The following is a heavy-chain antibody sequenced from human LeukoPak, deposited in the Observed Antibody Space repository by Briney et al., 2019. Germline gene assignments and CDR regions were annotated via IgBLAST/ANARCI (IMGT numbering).Heavy chain of an antibody. J-gene: IGHJ3*02. V-gene: IGHV4-39*07. CDR2: IYYSGST. Sequence: PSETLSLTCTVSAGSISTMSYYWGWVRQPPGKGLEWIGSIYYSGSTYYNPSLMSRVTISVDTSKNQFSLKLSSVTAADTAVYYCARRRARYCSSTSCSRAFDIWGQGTMVTVSS. CDR3: ARRRARYCSSTSCSRAFDI. CDR1: AGSISTMSYY. D-gene: IGHD2-2*01.